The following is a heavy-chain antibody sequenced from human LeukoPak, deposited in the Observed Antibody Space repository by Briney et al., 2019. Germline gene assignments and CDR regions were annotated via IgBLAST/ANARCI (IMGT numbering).Heavy chain of an antibody. CDR2: IIPIPGIA. CDR1: GGTFSSYA. D-gene: IGHD2-15*01. V-gene: IGHV1-69*04. Sequence: SVKVSCKASGGTFSSYAISWVRQAPGQGLEWMGRIIPIPGIANYAQKFQGRVTITADKSTSTAYMELSSLRSEDTAVYYCARETYCSGGSCYHRATGSDYWGQGTLVTVSS. CDR3: ARETYCSGGSCYHRATGSDY. J-gene: IGHJ4*02.